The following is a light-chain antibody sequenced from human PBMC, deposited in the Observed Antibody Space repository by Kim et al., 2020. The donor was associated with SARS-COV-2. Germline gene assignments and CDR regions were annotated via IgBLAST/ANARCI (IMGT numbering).Light chain of an antibody. V-gene: IGLV2-14*03. CDR1: SSDVVDYNY. Sequence: GRSITISCTGTSSDVVDYNYVSWYPHHPGKAPKLMINDVSKRPSGVSNRFSGSKSGNTASLTISGLQAEDEADYYCSSYTSSSTYVFGTGTKVTVL. J-gene: IGLJ1*01. CDR2: DVS. CDR3: SSYTSSSTYV.